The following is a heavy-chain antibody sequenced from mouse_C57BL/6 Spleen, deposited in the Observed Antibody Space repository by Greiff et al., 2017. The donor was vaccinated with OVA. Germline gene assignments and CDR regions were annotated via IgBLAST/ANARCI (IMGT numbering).Heavy chain of an antibody. J-gene: IGHJ3*01. CDR1: GFTFSDYG. D-gene: IGHD2-4*01. V-gene: IGHV5-17*01. Sequence: EVKVVESGGGLVKPGGSLKLSCAASGFTFSDYGMHWVRQAPEKGLEWVAYISSGSSTIYYADTVKGRFTISRDNAKNTLFLQMTSLRSEDTAMYYCAIYDYDRWFAYWGQGTLVTVSA. CDR2: ISSGSSTI. CDR3: AIYDYDRWFAY.